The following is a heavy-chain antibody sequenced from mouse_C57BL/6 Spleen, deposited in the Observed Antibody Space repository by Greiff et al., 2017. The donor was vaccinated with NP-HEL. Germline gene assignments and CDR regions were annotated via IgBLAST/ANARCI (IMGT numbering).Heavy chain of an antibody. CDR1: GYTFTSYW. Sequence: QVQLQQPGAELVKPGASVKMSCKASGYTFTSYWITWVKQRPGQGLEWMGDIYPGSGSTNYNEKFKSKATLTVDTSSSTAYMQLSSLTSEDSAVYYCARLRNYYGSSGYFDYWGQGTTLTVSS. CDR2: IYPGSGST. CDR3: ARLRNYYGSSGYFDY. D-gene: IGHD1-1*01. V-gene: IGHV1-55*01. J-gene: IGHJ2*01.